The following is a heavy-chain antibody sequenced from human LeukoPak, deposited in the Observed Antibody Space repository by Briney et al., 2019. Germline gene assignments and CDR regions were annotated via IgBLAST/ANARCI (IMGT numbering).Heavy chain of an antibody. CDR1: GYTFTSYY. V-gene: IGHV1-46*01. CDR2: INPSGGST. D-gene: IGHD3-10*01. CDR3: ARALGFGELLVNWFDP. J-gene: IGHJ5*02. Sequence: ASVKVSCKASGYTFTSYYMHWVRQAPGQGLEWMGIINPSGGSTSYAQKFQGRVTITADKSTSTAYMELSSLRSEDTAVYYCARALGFGELLVNWFDPWGQGTLVTVSS.